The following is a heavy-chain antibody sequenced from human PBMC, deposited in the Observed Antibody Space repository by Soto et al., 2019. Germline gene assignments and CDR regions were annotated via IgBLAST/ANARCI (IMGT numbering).Heavy chain of an antibody. CDR2: ISHSGST. J-gene: IGHJ6*02. D-gene: IGHD2-2*01. Sequence: SETLSLTCSVSGADTNSGGFTWTWIRQHAGKGLEWLGYISHSGSTDYNPSLKSRLSISGDTSKNHFSLTLTSVTAADAAVYYCAKGPDLVVPDGMDVWGQGTTVTVSS. CDR1: GADTNSGGFT. V-gene: IGHV4-31*03. CDR3: AKGPDLVVPDGMDV.